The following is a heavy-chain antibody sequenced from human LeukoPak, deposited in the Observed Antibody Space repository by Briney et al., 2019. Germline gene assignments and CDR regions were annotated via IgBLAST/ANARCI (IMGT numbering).Heavy chain of an antibody. J-gene: IGHJ4*02. Sequence: SETLSLTCTVSGGSISSYYWSWIRQPAGKGLEWIGRIYTSGSTNYNPSLKSRVTMSVDTSKNQFSLKLSSVTAADTAVYYCARGESYYPYRGDTYYFDYWGQGTLVTVSS. CDR1: GGSISSYY. V-gene: IGHV4-4*07. D-gene: IGHD1-26*01. CDR3: ARGESYYPYRGDTYYFDY. CDR2: IYTSGST.